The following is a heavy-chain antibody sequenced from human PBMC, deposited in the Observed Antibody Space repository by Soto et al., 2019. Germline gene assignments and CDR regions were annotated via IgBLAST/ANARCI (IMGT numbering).Heavy chain of an antibody. J-gene: IGHJ4*02. Sequence: GESLKISCKGSGYSFTSYWIGWVRQMPGKGLEWMGIIYPGNSDTRYSPSFQGQVTISADKSISTAYLQWSSLKASDTAMYYCARSEAQQLVGFDYWGQGTLVTVSS. CDR2: IYPGNSDT. D-gene: IGHD6-13*01. CDR3: ARSEAQQLVGFDY. CDR1: GYSFTSYW. V-gene: IGHV5-51*01.